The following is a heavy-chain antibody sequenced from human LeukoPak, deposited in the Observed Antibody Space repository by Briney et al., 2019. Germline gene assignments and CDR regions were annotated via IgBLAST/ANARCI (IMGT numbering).Heavy chain of an antibody. D-gene: IGHD3-9*01. Sequence: SVKVSCKASGGTFSSYAISWVRQAPGQGLEWMGRIIPILGVANYAQKFQGRVTITADKSTSTAYMELSSLRSEDTAVYYCARYDILTGTFDYWGQGTLVTVSS. J-gene: IGHJ4*02. V-gene: IGHV1-69*04. CDR3: ARYDILTGTFDY. CDR1: GGTFSSYA. CDR2: IIPILGVA.